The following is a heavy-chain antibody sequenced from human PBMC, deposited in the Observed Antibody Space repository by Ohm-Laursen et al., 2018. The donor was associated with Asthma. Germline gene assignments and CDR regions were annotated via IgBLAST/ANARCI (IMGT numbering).Heavy chain of an antibody. CDR2: ISTASTFI. J-gene: IGHJ6*02. V-gene: IGHV3-21*04. CDR3: AKDIFTRYSSSWADYYYYYYGMDV. D-gene: IGHD6-13*01. CDR1: GYTFSSYS. Sequence: SLRLSCAAVGYTFSSYSIHWVRQAPGKGLEWVASISTASTFIYYADSVRGRFTTSRDNAKNLVFLQMNNMRVEGPAVYYCAKDIFTRYSSSWADYYYYYYGMDVWGQGTTVTVS.